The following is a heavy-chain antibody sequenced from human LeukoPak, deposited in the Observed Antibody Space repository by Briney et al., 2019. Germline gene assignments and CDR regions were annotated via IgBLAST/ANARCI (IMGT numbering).Heavy chain of an antibody. CDR1: GFTFSNYW. CDR2: INSDGSST. D-gene: IGHD1-26*01. V-gene: IGHV3-74*01. J-gene: IGHJ6*03. Sequence: GGSLRLSCAASGFTFSNYWMHWVRQAPGKGLVWVSRINSDGSSTSYADSVKGRFTISRDNAKNTLYLQMNSLRAEDTAVYYCARVSSGSYFGYYYYYMDVWGKGTKVTVSS. CDR3: ARVSSGSYFGYYYYYMDV.